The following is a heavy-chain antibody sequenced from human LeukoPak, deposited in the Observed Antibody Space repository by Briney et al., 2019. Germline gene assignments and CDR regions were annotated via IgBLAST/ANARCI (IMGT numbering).Heavy chain of an antibody. J-gene: IGHJ4*02. CDR1: GFTFSSYA. D-gene: IGHD2-15*01. CDR3: AKARYCSGGSCSGDFDY. Sequence: PGGSLRLSCAASGFTFSSYAFNWVRQAPGKGLEWVSYISHRGTIYYADSVRGRFTISRDNSKNTLYLQMNSLRAEDTAVYYCAKARYCSGGSCSGDFDYWGQGTLVTVSS. V-gene: IGHV3-48*01. CDR2: ISHRGTI.